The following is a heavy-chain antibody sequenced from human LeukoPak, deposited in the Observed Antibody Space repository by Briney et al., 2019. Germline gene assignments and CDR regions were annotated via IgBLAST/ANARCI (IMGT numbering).Heavy chain of an antibody. Sequence: GGSLRLSCTASGFTTHYWLNWVRQSPGKGLEWVANIDRDGRVQHYVDSVEGRFTISRDSAKNSLDLQMHSLRAEDTAVYYCARDPNGDYIGAFDMWGPGTMVTVSS. CDR1: GFTTHYW. CDR3: ARDPNGDYIGAFDM. V-gene: IGHV3-7*03. CDR2: IDRDGRVQ. J-gene: IGHJ3*02. D-gene: IGHD4-17*01.